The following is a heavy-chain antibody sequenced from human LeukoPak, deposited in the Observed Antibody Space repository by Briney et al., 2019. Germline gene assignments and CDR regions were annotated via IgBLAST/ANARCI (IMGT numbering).Heavy chain of an antibody. CDR2: IIPIFGTA. D-gene: IGHD6-13*01. Sequence: ASVNVSCKASGGTFSSYAISWVRQAPGQGLEWMGGIIPIFGTANYAQKFQGRVTITADESTSTAYMELSSLRSGDTAVYYCARASSSMDYYYGMDVWGQGTTVTVSS. J-gene: IGHJ6*02. CDR3: ARASSSMDYYYGMDV. V-gene: IGHV1-69*01. CDR1: GGTFSSYA.